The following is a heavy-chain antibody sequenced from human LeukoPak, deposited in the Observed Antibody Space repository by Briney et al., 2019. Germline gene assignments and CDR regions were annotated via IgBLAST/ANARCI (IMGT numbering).Heavy chain of an antibody. Sequence: GGSPRLSCAASGFIFSSYWMHWVRQAPGKGLVWVSRINSDGSSTSYADSVKGRFTISRDNAKNTLYLQMNSLRAEDTAVYYCARMVGIAAHDYWGQGPLVPVSS. CDR2: INSDGSST. V-gene: IGHV3-74*01. CDR3: ARMVGIAAHDY. J-gene: IGHJ4*02. D-gene: IGHD6-6*01. CDR1: GFIFSSYW.